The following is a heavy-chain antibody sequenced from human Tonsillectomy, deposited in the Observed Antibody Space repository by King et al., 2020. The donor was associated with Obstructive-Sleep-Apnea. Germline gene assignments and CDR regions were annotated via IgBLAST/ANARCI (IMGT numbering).Heavy chain of an antibody. CDR1: GYTFTSYG. CDR3: ARVLTYYDFWSGYFYFDY. Sequence: QLVQSGAEVKKPGASVKVSCKASGYTFTSYGISWGRQAPGQGLEWMGWISAYNGNTNYAQKLQGRGTMTTDPSTSTAYMALRSLRSDDTAVYYCARVLTYYDFWSGYFYFDYWGQGTLVTVSS. V-gene: IGHV1-18*04. J-gene: IGHJ4*02. D-gene: IGHD3-3*01. CDR2: ISAYNGNT.